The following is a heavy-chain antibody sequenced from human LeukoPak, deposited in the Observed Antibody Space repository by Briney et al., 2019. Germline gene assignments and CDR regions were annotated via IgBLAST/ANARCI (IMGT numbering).Heavy chain of an antibody. V-gene: IGHV3-30*02. CDR1: GFSFSNYG. CDR3: AKERATIFGLVTGIDD. D-gene: IGHD3-3*01. Sequence: GGSLRLSCAASGFSFSNYGMHWVRQAPGKGLEWVALIWYGGSNTYYADPVKGRFTISRDNSKNTLYLQMNSLRIEDTAVYYCAKERATIFGLVTGIDDWGQGTQVTVSS. CDR2: IWYGGSNT. J-gene: IGHJ4*02.